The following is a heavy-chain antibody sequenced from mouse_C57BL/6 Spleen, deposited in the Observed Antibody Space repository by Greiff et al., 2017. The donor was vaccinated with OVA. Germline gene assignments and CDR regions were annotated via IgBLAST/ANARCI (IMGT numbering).Heavy chain of an antibody. CDR2: IYPGSGST. CDR3: ARGPTNFDY. CDR1: GYTFTSYW. J-gene: IGHJ2*01. V-gene: IGHV1-55*01. Sequence: VQLVESGAELVKPGASVKMSCKASGYTFTSYWITWVKQRPGQGLEWIGDIYPGSGSTNYNEKFKSKATLTVDTSSSTAYMQLSSLTSEDSAVYYCARGPTNFDYWGQGTTLTVSS.